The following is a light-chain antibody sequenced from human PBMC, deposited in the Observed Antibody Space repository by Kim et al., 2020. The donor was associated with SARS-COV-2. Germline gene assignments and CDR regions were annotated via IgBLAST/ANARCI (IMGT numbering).Light chain of an antibody. V-gene: IGKV3-11*01. Sequence: SLSAGERATLSCRASQSVSSYLAWYQQKPGQAPRLLIYDASNRDTGIPARFSGSGSGTDFTLTISSLEPEDFAVYFCQQYGSSPVTFGQGTKLEI. CDR3: QQYGSSPVT. CDR1: QSVSSY. J-gene: IGKJ2*01. CDR2: DAS.